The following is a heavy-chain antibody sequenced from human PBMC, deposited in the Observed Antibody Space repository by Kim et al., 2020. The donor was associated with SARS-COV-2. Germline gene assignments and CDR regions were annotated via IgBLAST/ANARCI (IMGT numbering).Heavy chain of an antibody. J-gene: IGHJ4*02. Sequence: GGSLRLSCAASGFTFSSFAMTWVRQLPGKGLEWVSVINYDGGLTFYADSVKGRFTISRDNSMNTLYLQMNSLRVDDTAVYYCAKVFNYGSGDMPNYFDYWGQGTPVTVSS. V-gene: IGHV3-23*01. CDR2: INYDGGLT. D-gene: IGHD3-10*01. CDR3: AKVFNYGSGDMPNYFDY. CDR1: GFTFSSFA.